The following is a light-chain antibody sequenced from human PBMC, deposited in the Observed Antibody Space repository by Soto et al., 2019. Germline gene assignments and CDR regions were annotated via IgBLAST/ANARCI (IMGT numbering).Light chain of an antibody. CDR3: MQALQSPWT. J-gene: IGKJ1*01. V-gene: IGKV2-28*01. Sequence: DMVMTQSPLSLPVTPGEPASISCRSSQSLLNSNGNNYLDWYLLKPGQSPQLLIYLGSNRASGVPDRFCGSGSGTDFTLKISRVEAEDVGVYYCMQALQSPWTFGQGTKVEIK. CDR2: LGS. CDR1: QSLLNSNGNNY.